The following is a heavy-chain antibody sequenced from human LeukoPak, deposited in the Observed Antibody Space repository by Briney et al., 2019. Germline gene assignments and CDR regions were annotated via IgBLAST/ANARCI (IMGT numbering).Heavy chain of an antibody. D-gene: IGHD1-26*01. J-gene: IGHJ4*02. CDR1: GGSVSSYY. Sequence: SETLSLTCTVSGGSVSSYYWNWIRQPPGKGLEWIGYIYYSGTTNYNPSPKSRVTISVDTSKNQFSLKLSSVTAADTAVYYCARWDSGSYFLDYWGQGTLVTVSS. CDR2: IYYSGTT. V-gene: IGHV4-59*02. CDR3: ARWDSGSYFLDY.